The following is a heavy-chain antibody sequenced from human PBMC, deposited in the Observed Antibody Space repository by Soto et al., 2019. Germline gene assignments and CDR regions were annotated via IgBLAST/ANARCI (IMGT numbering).Heavy chain of an antibody. D-gene: IGHD1-26*01. J-gene: IGHJ4*02. CDR2: IYYSGST. CDR3: GGGGGSPAY. Sequence: QVQLQESGPGLVKPSETLSLTCTVSGGSISSYYWSWIRQPPGKGLEWIGYIYYSGSTNYNPSLTCRVTISVDTSKTPFSLMLGSVTAADPADYSCGGGGGSPAYWGQGTLFPSPQ. V-gene: IGHV4-59*08. CDR1: GGSISSYY.